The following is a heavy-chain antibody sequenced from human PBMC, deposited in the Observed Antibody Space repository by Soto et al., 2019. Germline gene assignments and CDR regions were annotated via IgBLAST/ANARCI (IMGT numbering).Heavy chain of an antibody. CDR2: ISYDGSNK. CDR1: GFTFSSYA. D-gene: IGHD1-26*01. CDR3: ARDVDYGSYSRRFDY. V-gene: IGHV3-30-3*01. Sequence: GGSLRLSCAASGFTFSSYAMHWVRQAPGKGLEWVAVISYDGSNKYYADSVKGRFTISRDNSKNTLYLQMNSLRAEDTAVYYCARDVDYGSYSRRFDYWGQGTLVTVSS. J-gene: IGHJ4*02.